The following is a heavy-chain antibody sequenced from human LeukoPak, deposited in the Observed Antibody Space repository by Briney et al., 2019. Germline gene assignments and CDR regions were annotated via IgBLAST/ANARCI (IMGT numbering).Heavy chain of an antibody. CDR3: ARGARIAAAGTPPRYYYYYSMDV. Sequence: SETLSLTCTVSGYSISSGYYWGWIRQPPGKGLEWIGYIYYSGSTNYNPSLKSRVTISVDTSKNQFSLKLSSVTAADTAVYYCARGARIAAAGTPPRYYYYYSMDVWGKGTTVTVSS. D-gene: IGHD6-13*01. CDR2: IYYSGST. V-gene: IGHV4-61*01. J-gene: IGHJ6*03. CDR1: GYSISSGYY.